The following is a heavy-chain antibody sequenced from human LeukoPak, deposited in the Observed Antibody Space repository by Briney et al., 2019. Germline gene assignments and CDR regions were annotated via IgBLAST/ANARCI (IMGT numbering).Heavy chain of an antibody. CDR1: GGTLSSYT. Sequence: SVKVSCKASGGTLSSYTISWVRQAPGQGLEWMGRIIPILGIANYAQKFQGRVTITADKSTSTAYMELSSLRSEDTAVYYCARATGAASSLYMDVWGKGTTVTVSS. V-gene: IGHV1-69*02. J-gene: IGHJ6*03. CDR3: ARATGAASSLYMDV. CDR2: IIPILGIA. D-gene: IGHD1-14*01.